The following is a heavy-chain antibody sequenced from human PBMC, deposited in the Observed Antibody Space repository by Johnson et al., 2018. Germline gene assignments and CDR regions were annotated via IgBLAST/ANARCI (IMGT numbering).Heavy chain of an antibody. CDR3: TRVRFPADDAFDI. CDR2: IRSKAYGGKT. V-gene: IGHV3-49*03. D-gene: IGHD3-3*01. J-gene: IGHJ3*02. CDR1: GFTFGDYA. Sequence: EVQLLESGGGLVQPGRSLRLSCTASGFTFGDYAMSWFRQAPGKGLAWVRFIRSKAYGGKTEYAASVKGRFTISRDDSKSIAYMQMNSLKTEDTAVYYCTRVRFPADDAFDIWGQGTRVTVSS.